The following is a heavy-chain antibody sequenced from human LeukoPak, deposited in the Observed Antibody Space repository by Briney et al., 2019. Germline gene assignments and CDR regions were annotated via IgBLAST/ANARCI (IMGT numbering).Heavy chain of an antibody. Sequence: PSETLSLTCTVSGGSISSSLYYWGWIRQPPGKGLEWIGGIFYSGITYYNPSLQSRVTISVDTSKSQFSLHLSSVTAADTALYYCARIIVVTSTDYFDSWGQGTLVTVSS. D-gene: IGHD3-22*01. CDR2: IFYSGIT. CDR1: GGSISSSLYY. J-gene: IGHJ4*02. V-gene: IGHV4-39*01. CDR3: ARIIVVTSTDYFDS.